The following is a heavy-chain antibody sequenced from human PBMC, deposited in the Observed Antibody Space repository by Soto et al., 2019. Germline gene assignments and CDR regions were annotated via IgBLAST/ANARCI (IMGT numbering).Heavy chain of an antibody. CDR1: GFTFSSYV. V-gene: IGHV3-23*01. CDR3: ATKPPPRWFDPGI. Sequence: PGGSLRLSCAASGFTFSSYVMSWVRQAPGKGLEWVSAITGSGGDTYYADSVKGRFTISRDNSKNTLYLQMNSLRAEDTAVYYCATKPPPRWFDPGIWGRGTLVTGSS. D-gene: IGHD3-10*01. J-gene: IGHJ4*02. CDR2: ITGSGGDT.